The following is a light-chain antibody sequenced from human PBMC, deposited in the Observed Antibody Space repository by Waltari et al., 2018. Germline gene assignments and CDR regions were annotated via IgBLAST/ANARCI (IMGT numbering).Light chain of an antibody. Sequence: QSALTQPRSVSGSPGQSVTISCTGTSSDVGAYKYVPWYQHHPGKAPKLILFDVTKRPSGVPDRFSGSKSGDTASLTISGLEASDESDYFCCSYAGDSSYVFGTGTTVSVL. CDR1: SSDVGAYKY. J-gene: IGLJ1*01. V-gene: IGLV2-11*01. CDR3: CSYAGDSSYV. CDR2: DVT.